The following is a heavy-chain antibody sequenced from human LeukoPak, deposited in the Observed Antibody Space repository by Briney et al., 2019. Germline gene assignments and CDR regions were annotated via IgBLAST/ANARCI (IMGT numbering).Heavy chain of an antibody. CDR2: IYWNDDK. D-gene: IGHD6-19*01. CDR3: AHSPGQWLVLPYYYYGMDV. Sequence: TLSLTCGVSGGSIDSTNYWSWVRQAPGKALEWLALIYWNDDKRYSPSLKSRLTITKDTSKNQVVLTMTNMDPVDTATYYCAHSPGQWLVLPYYYYGMDVWGQGTTVTVSS. CDR1: GGSIDSTNY. J-gene: IGHJ6*02. V-gene: IGHV2-5*08.